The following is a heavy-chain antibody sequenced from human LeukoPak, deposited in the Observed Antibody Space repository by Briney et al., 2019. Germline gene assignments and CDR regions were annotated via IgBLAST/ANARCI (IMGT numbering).Heavy chain of an antibody. Sequence: ASVKVSCKASGYTFTGYYMHWVRQAPGQGLEWMGWIYPKSGGTNFAHQFQGRVTLTRDTSINTIYMDLSGLQSDDTAVYYCVRDRIQPHGGYAFDIWGQGTMVTVSS. J-gene: IGHJ3*02. V-gene: IGHV1-2*02. CDR1: GYTFTGYY. CDR3: VRDRIQPHGGYAFDI. CDR2: IYPKSGGT. D-gene: IGHD5-18*01.